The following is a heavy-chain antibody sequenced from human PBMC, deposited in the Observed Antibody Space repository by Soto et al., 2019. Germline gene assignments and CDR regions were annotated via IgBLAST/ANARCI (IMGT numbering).Heavy chain of an antibody. CDR1: GGSISSGNYY. CDR3: ARYCSGGSCYDWFDP. Sequence: KASETLSLTCTVSGGSISSGNYYWNWIRQHPGQGLEWIGYIYYSGRTYYNPSLKSRVTLSVDTSKNQFSLKLSSVTAAATAVYSSARYCSGGSCYDWFDPWGQGTLVTVSS. CDR2: IYYSGRT. J-gene: IGHJ5*02. D-gene: IGHD2-15*01. V-gene: IGHV4-31*03.